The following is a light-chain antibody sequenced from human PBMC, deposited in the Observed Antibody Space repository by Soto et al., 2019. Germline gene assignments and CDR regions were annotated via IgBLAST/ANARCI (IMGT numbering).Light chain of an antibody. CDR3: QQYYSYPPT. CDR1: QGISSY. V-gene: IGKV1-8*01. J-gene: IGKJ1*01. Sequence: AIRMTQSPSSFSASTGDRVTITCRASQGISSYLAWYQQKPGKAPKLLIYAASTLQSGVPSRFSGSGSGTDFTLTFGCLQSEDFATYYCQQYYSYPPTFGQGTKVEIK. CDR2: AAS.